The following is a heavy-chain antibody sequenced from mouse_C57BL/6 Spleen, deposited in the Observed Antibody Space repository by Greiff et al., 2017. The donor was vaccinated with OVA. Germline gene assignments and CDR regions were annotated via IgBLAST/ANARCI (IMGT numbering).Heavy chain of an antibody. D-gene: IGHD2-1*01. CDR3: AGGNLYAMDY. J-gene: IGHJ4*01. V-gene: IGHV1-64*01. CDR1: GYTFTSYW. Sequence: QVQLKQPGAELVKPGASVKLSCKASGYTFTSYWMHWVKQRPGQGLEWIGMIHPNSGSTNYTEKFKSKATLTVDKSSSTAYMQLSSLTSEDSAVYYCAGGNLYAMDYWGQGTSVTVSS. CDR2: IHPNSGST.